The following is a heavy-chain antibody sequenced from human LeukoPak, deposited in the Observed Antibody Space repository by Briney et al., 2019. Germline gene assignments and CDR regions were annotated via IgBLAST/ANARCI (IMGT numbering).Heavy chain of an antibody. D-gene: IGHD2-2*01. CDR3: ARNYCSSTSCLTYFDY. J-gene: IGHJ4*02. V-gene: IGHV3-23*01. Sequence: PGGSLRLSCAASGFTFSSYAMSWVRQAPGKGLERVSAISGSGGSTYYADSVKGRFTISRDNSKNTLYLQMNSLRAEDTAVYYCARNYCSSTSCLTYFDYWGQGTLVTVSS. CDR2: ISGSGGST. CDR1: GFTFSSYA.